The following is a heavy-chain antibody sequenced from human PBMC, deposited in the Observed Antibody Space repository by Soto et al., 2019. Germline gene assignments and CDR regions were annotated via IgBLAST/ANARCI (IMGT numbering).Heavy chain of an antibody. J-gene: IGHJ5*02. V-gene: IGHV3-11*06. Sequence: GGSLRLSCAASGFTFSDYYMSWIRQAPGKGLEWVSYISSSSSYTNYADSVKGRFTISRDNAKNSLYLQMNSLRAEDTAVYYCARLLYDSSGYYPDQGGNWFDPWGQGTLVTVSS. D-gene: IGHD3-22*01. CDR2: ISSSSSYT. CDR1: GFTFSDYY. CDR3: ARLLYDSSGYYPDQGGNWFDP.